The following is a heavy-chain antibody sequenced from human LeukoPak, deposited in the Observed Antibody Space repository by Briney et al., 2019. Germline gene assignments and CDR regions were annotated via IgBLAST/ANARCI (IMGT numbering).Heavy chain of an antibody. V-gene: IGHV1-69*05. Sequence: SVKVSCKASGGTFSSYAISWVRQAPGQGLEWMGGIIPIFGTANYAQKFQGRVTITTDESTSTAYMELSSLRSEDTAVYYCARSTVVTLRAFYYMDVWGKGTTVTVSS. J-gene: IGHJ6*03. CDR1: GGTFSSYA. CDR3: ARSTVVTLRAFYYMDV. D-gene: IGHD4-23*01. CDR2: IIPIFGTA.